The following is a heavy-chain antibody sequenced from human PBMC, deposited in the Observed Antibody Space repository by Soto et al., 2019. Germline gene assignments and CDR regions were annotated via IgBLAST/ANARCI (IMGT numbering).Heavy chain of an antibody. Sequence: PSETLSLTCTVSGGSVNSDTYYWNWIRQHPGKGLEWIGYIFYDGTTYYNPSLKSRVSISVDTSQNQFSLKVNSMTAADTAVYYCAREVAMIISGYLDSWGQGTLVTVSS. CDR3: AREVAMIISGYLDS. V-gene: IGHV4-31*03. CDR1: GGSVNSDTYY. J-gene: IGHJ4*02. CDR2: IFYDGTT. D-gene: IGHD5-12*01.